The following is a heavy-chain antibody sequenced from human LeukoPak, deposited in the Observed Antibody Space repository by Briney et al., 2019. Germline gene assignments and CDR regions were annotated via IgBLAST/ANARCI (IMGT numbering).Heavy chain of an antibody. D-gene: IGHD3-3*01. J-gene: IGHJ5*02. V-gene: IGHV4-34*01. Sequence: SETLSLTCAVYGGSFSGYYWSWIRQPPGKGPEWIGEINHSGSTNYNPSLKSRVTISVDTSKNQFSLKLSSVTAADTAVYYCARRDLSWFDPWGQGTLVTVSS. CDR2: INHSGST. CDR3: ARRDLSWFDP. CDR1: GGSFSGYY.